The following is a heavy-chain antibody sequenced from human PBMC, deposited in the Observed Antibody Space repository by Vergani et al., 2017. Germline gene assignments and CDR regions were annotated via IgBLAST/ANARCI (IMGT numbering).Heavy chain of an antibody. CDR3: ARTTRXFDY. D-gene: IGHD1-26*01. CDR2: IYYSGST. J-gene: IGHJ4*02. V-gene: IGHV4-59*01. Sequence: QVQLQESGPGLVKPSETLSLTCTVSGGSISSYYWSWIRQPPGKGLEWIGYIYYSGSTNYNPSLKSRVTISVDTSKNQFSLKLSSVTAADTAVYYGARTTRXFDYWGQGTLVTVSS. CDR1: GGSISSYY.